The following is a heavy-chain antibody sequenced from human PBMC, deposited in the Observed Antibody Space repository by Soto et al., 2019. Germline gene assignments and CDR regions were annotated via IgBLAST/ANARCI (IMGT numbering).Heavy chain of an antibody. CDR1: GFTFSNYW. CDR2: ISYDGSNK. D-gene: IGHD2-15*01. J-gene: IGHJ6*02. V-gene: IGHV3-30-3*01. CDR3: ARTGLLHGMDV. Sequence: GSLRLSCAASGFTFSNYWMSWVRQAPGKGLEWVAVISYDGSNKYYADSVKGRFTISRDNSKNTLYLQMNSLRAEDTAVYYCARTGLLHGMDVWGQGTTVTVSS.